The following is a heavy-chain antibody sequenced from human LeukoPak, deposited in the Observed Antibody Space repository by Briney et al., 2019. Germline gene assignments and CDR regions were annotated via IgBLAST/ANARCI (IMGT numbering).Heavy chain of an antibody. J-gene: IGHJ4*02. CDR3: AAVGSSIY. CDR2: IYSGGTI. CDR1: GLTVSGNY. V-gene: IGHV3-53*01. D-gene: IGHD1-26*01. Sequence: GGSLRLSCAVSGLTVSGNYMTWVRQPPGKGLEWVSVIYSGGTIYYADSAKGRFTISRDNSKNTLFLQMNSLRAEDTAVYYCAAVGSSIYWGQGTLVTVSS.